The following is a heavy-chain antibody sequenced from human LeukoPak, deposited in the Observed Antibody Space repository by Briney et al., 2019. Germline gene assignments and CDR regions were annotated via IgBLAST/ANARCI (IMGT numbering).Heavy chain of an antibody. CDR3: AKSTIFGVVIKGFGAFDI. J-gene: IGHJ3*02. D-gene: IGHD3-3*01. V-gene: IGHV3-23*01. CDR1: GFTFSSYA. Sequence: GGSLRLSCAASGFTFSSYAMSWVRQAPGRGLEWVSAISGSGGSTYYADSVKGRFTISRDNSKNTLYLQMNSLRAEDTAVYYCAKSTIFGVVIKGFGAFDIWGQGTMVTVSS. CDR2: ISGSGGST.